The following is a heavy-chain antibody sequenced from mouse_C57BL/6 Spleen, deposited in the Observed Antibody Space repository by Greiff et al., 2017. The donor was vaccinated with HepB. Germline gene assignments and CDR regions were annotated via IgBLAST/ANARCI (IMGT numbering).Heavy chain of an antibody. V-gene: IGHV1-82*01. D-gene: IGHD3-3*01. CDR1: GYAFSSSW. Sequence: QVQLKESGPELVKPGASVKISCKASGYAFSSSWMNWVKQRPGKGLEWIGRIYPGDGDTNYNGKFKGKATLTADKSSSTAYMQLSSLTSEDSAVYFCARLGQNAMDYWGQGTSVTVSS. CDR2: IYPGDGDT. CDR3: ARLGQNAMDY. J-gene: IGHJ4*01.